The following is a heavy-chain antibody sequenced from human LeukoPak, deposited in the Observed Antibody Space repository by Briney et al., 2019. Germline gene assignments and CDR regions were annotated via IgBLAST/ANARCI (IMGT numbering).Heavy chain of an antibody. Sequence: SETLSLTCAVYGGSFSDYYWSWIRQPPGKGLEWIGEINHSGSTNYNPSLKSRVTISVDTSKNQFSLKLSSVTAADTAVYYCARGIPTALSGPPFDPWGQGTLVTVSS. CDR2: INHSGST. D-gene: IGHD4-17*01. CDR3: ARGIPTALSGPPFDP. CDR1: GGSFSDYY. J-gene: IGHJ5*02. V-gene: IGHV4-34*01.